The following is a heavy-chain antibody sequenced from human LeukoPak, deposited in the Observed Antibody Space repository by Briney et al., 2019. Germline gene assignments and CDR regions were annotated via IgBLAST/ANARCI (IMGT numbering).Heavy chain of an antibody. CDR1: GFTFSDYN. Sequence: GSLRLSCTASGFTFSDYNMNWVRQAPGKGLEWISYISSRSSTIYYADSVKGRFTISRDNAQNSLHLQMNSLRDEDTAVYYCAKDPLTRFDYWGQGTLVTVSS. J-gene: IGHJ4*02. CDR2: ISSRSSTI. V-gene: IGHV3-48*02. D-gene: IGHD3-9*01. CDR3: AKDPLTRFDY.